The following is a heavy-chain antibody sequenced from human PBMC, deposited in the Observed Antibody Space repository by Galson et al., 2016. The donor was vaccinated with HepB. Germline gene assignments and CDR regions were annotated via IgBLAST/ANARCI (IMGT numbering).Heavy chain of an antibody. V-gene: IGHV5-10-1*01. CDR2: IDPSDSYT. J-gene: IGHJ5*02. D-gene: IGHD6-13*01. CDR3: ARRGSSSWYGSDT. Sequence: QSGAEVKKPGESLRISCTGSGYSFTNYWIGWVRQVPGKGLEWMGRIDPSDSYTNYSPSFQGHVSMSADKVSSTAYLQWSSLKASDTAMYYCARRGSSSWYGSDTWGQGTLVTVSS. CDR1: GYSFTNYW.